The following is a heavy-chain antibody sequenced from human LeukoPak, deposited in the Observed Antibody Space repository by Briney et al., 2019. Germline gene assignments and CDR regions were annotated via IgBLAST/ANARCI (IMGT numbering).Heavy chain of an antibody. V-gene: IGHV4-39*01. CDR2: VSYSGST. D-gene: IGHD3-22*01. Sequence: SETLSLTCTVSGDSITSRNYYWGWSRHPPGKGLEWIGSVSYSGSTYYNPSLKSRVSVSVDTSKNQFSLKLTSVTAADTALYYCRGYDSSGNWLFDYWGQGTRVTVSS. CDR3: RGYDSSGNWLFDY. J-gene: IGHJ4*02. CDR1: GDSITSRNYY.